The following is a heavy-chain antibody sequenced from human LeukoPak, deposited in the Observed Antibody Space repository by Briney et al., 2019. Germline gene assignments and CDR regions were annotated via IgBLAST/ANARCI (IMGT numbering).Heavy chain of an antibody. D-gene: IGHD2-2*01. CDR1: GFTFSNAW. V-gene: IGHV3-15*01. CDR3: TTLGYCGRHSCRFFDR. J-gene: IGHJ4*02. Sequence: GGSLRLSCAASGFTFSNAWMNWVRQAPGKGLERVGRIKSKIDGGTADYAAAVKGRFNISRDDSTNSLSLQMNSLTTEDTAMYYCTTLGYCGRHSCRFFDRWGQGTLVTVSS. CDR2: IKSKIDGGTA.